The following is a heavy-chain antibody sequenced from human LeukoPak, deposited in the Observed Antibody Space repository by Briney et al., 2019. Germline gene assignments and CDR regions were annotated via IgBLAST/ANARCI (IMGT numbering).Heavy chain of an antibody. CDR3: VKDLAAYSSGFDY. D-gene: IGHD3-22*01. Sequence: PGGSLRLSCAASGFTFSNYAMTWVRQAPGKGLEWVSDISGSGGSTYYADSVKGRFTISRDNSKNTLYLQMNSLRAEDTAVYYCVKDLAAYSSGFDYWGQGTLVTVSS. V-gene: IGHV3-23*01. CDR2: ISGSGGST. J-gene: IGHJ4*02. CDR1: GFTFSNYA.